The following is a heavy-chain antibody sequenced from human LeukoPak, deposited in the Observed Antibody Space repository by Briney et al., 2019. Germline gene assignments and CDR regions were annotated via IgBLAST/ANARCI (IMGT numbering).Heavy chain of an antibody. Sequence: SETLSLTCAVYGESFSGYYWSWIRQSPGKGLEWIGEISHNGDTYYNPSLKSRLTISGDTSKNQFSLRLSSVTAADTAVYYCSRVSAVAGTRLFDYWGQGTLVTVSS. V-gene: IGHV4-34*01. CDR2: ISHNGDT. CDR1: GESFSGYY. J-gene: IGHJ4*02. D-gene: IGHD6-19*01. CDR3: SRVSAVAGTRLFDY.